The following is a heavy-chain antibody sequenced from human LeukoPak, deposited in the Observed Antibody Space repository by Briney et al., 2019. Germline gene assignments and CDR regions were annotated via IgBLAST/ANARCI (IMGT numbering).Heavy chain of an antibody. CDR2: ISASSGGST. CDR3: AKDPSEIHPPDC. CDR1: GFTFSSYA. J-gene: IGHJ4*02. D-gene: IGHD5-18*01. Sequence: PGGSLRLSCAASGFTFSSYAMSWVRQAPGKGLEWVSSISASSGGSTYYADSVKGRFTISRDNSKNTLYLQMNSLRAEDTAVYYCAKDPSEIHPPDCWGQGTLVTVSS. V-gene: IGHV3-23*01.